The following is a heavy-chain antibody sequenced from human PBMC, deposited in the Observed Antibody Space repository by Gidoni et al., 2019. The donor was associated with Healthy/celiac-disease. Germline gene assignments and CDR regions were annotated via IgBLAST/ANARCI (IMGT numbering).Heavy chain of an antibody. CDR3: TGSQGDV. CDR2: IRSKANSYAT. Sequence: ASGKGLEWVGRIRSKANSYATAYAASVKGRFTISRDDSKTTAYLQMNSLKTEDTAVYYCTGSQGDVWGQGTTVTVSS. J-gene: IGHJ6*02. V-gene: IGHV3-73*01.